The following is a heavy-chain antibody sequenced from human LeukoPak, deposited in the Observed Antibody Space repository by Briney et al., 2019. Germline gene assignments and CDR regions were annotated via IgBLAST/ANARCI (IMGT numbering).Heavy chain of an antibody. D-gene: IGHD6-6*01. Sequence: PSETLSLTCTVSGYSISSGYFWGWIRQPPGKGLECIGTIYHSGSTYYNPSLKSRVTISVDTSKNQFSLKLSSVTAADTAVYYCARVRAARPVYYYYYMDVWGKGTTVTVSS. J-gene: IGHJ6*03. CDR1: GYSISSGYF. V-gene: IGHV4-38-2*02. CDR2: IYHSGST. CDR3: ARVRAARPVYYYYYMDV.